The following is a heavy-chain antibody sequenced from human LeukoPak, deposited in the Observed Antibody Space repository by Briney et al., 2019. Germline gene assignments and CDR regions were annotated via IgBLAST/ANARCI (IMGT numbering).Heavy chain of an antibody. Sequence: GWSLRLSCAASGFTVSSNYMSWVRQTPGKGLEWVSVIYSGGSTYYADSVKGRFTISRDNSKNTLYLQMNSLRAEDTAVYYCASVRGDAFDIWGQGTMVTASS. CDR1: GFTVSSNY. CDR2: IYSGGST. V-gene: IGHV3-66*01. D-gene: IGHD5-12*01. CDR3: ASVRGDAFDI. J-gene: IGHJ3*02.